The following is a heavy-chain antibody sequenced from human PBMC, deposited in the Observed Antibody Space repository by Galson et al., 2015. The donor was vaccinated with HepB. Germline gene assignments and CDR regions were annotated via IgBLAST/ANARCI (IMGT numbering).Heavy chain of an antibody. Sequence: SGAEVKKPGGSLKISCQGSAYIFTNYWIGWVRQMPGKGLVWVALIHPSDSDSSYSPSLLGQVTISADKSTNTAYLQWSSLGASDTAMYYGARQAEDGTPASDAFDVWGQGTMVTVSS. V-gene: IGHV5-51*01. CDR2: IHPSDSDS. CDR1: AYIFTNYW. D-gene: IGHD2-15*01. CDR3: ARQAEDGTPASDAFDV. J-gene: IGHJ3*01.